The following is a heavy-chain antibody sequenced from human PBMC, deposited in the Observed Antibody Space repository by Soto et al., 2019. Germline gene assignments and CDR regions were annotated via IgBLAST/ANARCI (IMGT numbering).Heavy chain of an antibody. CDR1: GFTFSANA. Sequence: QEQLVESGGDVVQPGRSLTLSCAASGFTFSANAMHWVRQAPGKGLEWVAVIAYDGTIKIYRDSVKGRFTISRDDSKSTLYLQINSLRPEDSAVYYCTRDKIKGAPDYLDSWGQGTLDTVSS. CDR2: IAYDGTIK. J-gene: IGHJ4*02. CDR3: TRDKIKGAPDYLDS. D-gene: IGHD1-26*01. V-gene: IGHV3-30-3*01.